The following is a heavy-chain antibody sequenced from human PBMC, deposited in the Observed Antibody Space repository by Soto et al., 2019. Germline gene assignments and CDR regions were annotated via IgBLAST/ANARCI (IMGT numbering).Heavy chain of an antibody. CDR2: ISAYNGNT. J-gene: IGHJ6*02. V-gene: IGHV1-18*01. CDR1: GYTFTSYG. D-gene: IGHD6-13*01. CDR3: ARDSQASSSWYYYHYGMDV. Sequence: ASVKVSCKASGYTFTSYGISWVRQAPGQGLEWMGWISAYNGNTNYAQKLQGRVTMTTDTSTSTAYMELRSLRSDDTAVYYCARDSQASSSWYYYHYGMDVWGQGTTVTVSS.